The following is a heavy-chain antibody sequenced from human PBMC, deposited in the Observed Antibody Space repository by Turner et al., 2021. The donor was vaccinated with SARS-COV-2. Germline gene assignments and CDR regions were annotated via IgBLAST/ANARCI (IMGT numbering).Heavy chain of an antibody. J-gene: IGHJ4*02. Sequence: QVQLVESGGGVVQPGRSLRLSCAASGFTFSSYGMHWVSQTPGKGLEWVAVMSYDGSNKYYADSVKGRFTNSRDNSKNTLYLQMNSLRAEDTAVYYCAKQQGLYSNPMYYFDYWGQGTLVTVSS. CDR3: AKQQGLYSNPMYYFDY. D-gene: IGHD4-4*01. CDR1: GFTFSSYG. V-gene: IGHV3-30*18. CDR2: MSYDGSNK.